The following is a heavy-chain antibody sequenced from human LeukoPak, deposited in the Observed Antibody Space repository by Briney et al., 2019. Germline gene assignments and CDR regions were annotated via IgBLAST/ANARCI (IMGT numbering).Heavy chain of an antibody. V-gene: IGHV4-39*01. CDR1: GDSVSSSFYY. Sequence: SETLSLTCTVSGDSVSSSFYYWGWIRQPPGKGLEWIGSMYFSGSTHYNPSLKSRVTVSVDTSKNQFSLKLTSVTAADTAVYYCANAASYSVDYWGQGTLVTVSS. CDR2: MYFSGST. CDR3: ANAASYSVDY. D-gene: IGHD1-26*01. J-gene: IGHJ4*02.